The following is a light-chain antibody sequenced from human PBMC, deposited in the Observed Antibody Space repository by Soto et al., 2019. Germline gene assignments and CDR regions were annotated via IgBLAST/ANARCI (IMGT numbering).Light chain of an antibody. Sequence: QSALTQPASVSGSPGQSITISCTGTSSDVGGYNYVSWYQQHPGKAPKLMIYEVSNRPSGVSNRFSGSKSGNTASLTISGRQAEDEADYYCSSYTSSSRDWVFGGGTKLTVL. V-gene: IGLV2-14*01. CDR3: SSYTSSSRDWV. J-gene: IGLJ3*02. CDR1: SSDVGGYNY. CDR2: EVS.